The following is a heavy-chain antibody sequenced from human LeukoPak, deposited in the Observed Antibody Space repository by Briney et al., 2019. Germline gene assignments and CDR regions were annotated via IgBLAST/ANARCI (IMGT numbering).Heavy chain of an antibody. J-gene: IGHJ4*02. V-gene: IGHV3-23*01. D-gene: IGHD4-17*01. CDR3: AKDYGDYAYYFHY. CDR2: ISGSGYST. CDR1: GFTFSNYA. Sequence: PGGSLRLSCAASGFTFSNYAMNWVRQAPGKGLEWASVISGSGYSTYYADSVKGRFTISRDNSKNTLYLQTNSLRAEDTAVYYCAKDYGDYAYYFHYWGQGTLVTVSS.